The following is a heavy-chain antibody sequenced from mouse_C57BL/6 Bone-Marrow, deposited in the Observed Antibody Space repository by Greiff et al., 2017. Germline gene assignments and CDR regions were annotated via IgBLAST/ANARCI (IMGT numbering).Heavy chain of an antibody. D-gene: IGHD1-1*01. CDR3: ARDHYYGSSPYFDY. CDR1: GYTFTSYG. CDR2: IYPRSGNT. V-gene: IGHV1-81*01. J-gene: IGHJ2*01. Sequence: VQLQQSGAELARPGASVKLSCKASGYTFTSYGISWVKQRTGQGLEWIGEIYPRSGNTYYNEKFKGKATLTADKSSSTAYMELRSLTSEDSAVYFCARDHYYGSSPYFDYWGQGTTLTVSS.